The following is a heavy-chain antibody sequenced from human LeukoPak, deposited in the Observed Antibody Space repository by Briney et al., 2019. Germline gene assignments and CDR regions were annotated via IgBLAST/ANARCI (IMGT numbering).Heavy chain of an antibody. CDR3: ARELRYFDWLLKFDP. Sequence: PSETLSLTCTVSGGSISSSSYYWGWIRQPPGKGLEWIGSIYYSGSTYYNPSLKSRVTISVDTSKNQFSLKLSSVTAADTAVYYCARELRYFDWLLKFDPWGQGTLVTVSS. J-gene: IGHJ5*02. V-gene: IGHV4-39*07. CDR1: GGSISSSSYY. CDR2: IYYSGST. D-gene: IGHD3-9*01.